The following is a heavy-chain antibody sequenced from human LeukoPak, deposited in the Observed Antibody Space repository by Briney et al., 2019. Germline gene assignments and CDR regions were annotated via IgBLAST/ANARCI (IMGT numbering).Heavy chain of an antibody. CDR2: TSSGGGVN. Sequence: SGGSLRLSCTTSGFTLRDYTMNWVRQAPGKRLEWLASTSSGGGVNFYADSVKGRFSISRDNGENSVYLQMNSLRAEDSAIYYCARDLGARGYWGQGTLVTVSS. D-gene: IGHD3-16*01. V-gene: IGHV3-21*01. CDR3: ARDLGARGY. CDR1: GFTLRDYT. J-gene: IGHJ4*02.